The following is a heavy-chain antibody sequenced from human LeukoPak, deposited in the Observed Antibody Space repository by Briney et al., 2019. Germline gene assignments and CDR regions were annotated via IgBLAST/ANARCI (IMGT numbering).Heavy chain of an antibody. CDR1: GFTFTGYA. CDR3: ARGAYGVYYFDY. D-gene: IGHD4-17*01. J-gene: IGHJ4*02. Sequence: GGSLRLSCAASGFTFTGYAMNWVRQAPGKGLEWVSYISSSGTVIYFSDSVKGRFTISRDNAKNSLYLEMNSLRVEDTSVYYCARGAYGVYYFDYWGQGTLVTVPS. V-gene: IGHV3-48*03. CDR2: ISSSGTVI.